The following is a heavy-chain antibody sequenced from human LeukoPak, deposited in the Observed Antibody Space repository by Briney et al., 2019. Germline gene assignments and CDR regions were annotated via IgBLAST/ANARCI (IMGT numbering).Heavy chain of an antibody. Sequence: PGGSLRLSCAASGFTVSSNYMSWVRQAPGKGLEWVSVIYSGGSTYYADSVKGRFTISRDNSKNTLYLQMNSLRAEDTAVYYCARDRCLGSRYYYYGMDVWGQGTTVTVSS. J-gene: IGHJ6*02. CDR3: ARDRCLGSRYYYYGMDV. D-gene: IGHD4-17*01. V-gene: IGHV3-66*01. CDR1: GFTVSSNY. CDR2: IYSGGST.